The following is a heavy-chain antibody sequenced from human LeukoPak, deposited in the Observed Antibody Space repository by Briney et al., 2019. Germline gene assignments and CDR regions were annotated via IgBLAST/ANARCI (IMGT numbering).Heavy chain of an antibody. D-gene: IGHD2-2*02. CDR3: ARGVEDIVVVPAAITYFDY. CDR2: IYYSGST. Sequence: PSETLSLTCTVSGGSISSYYWSWIRQPPGKGLEWIGYIYYSGSTNYNPSLKSRVTISVDTSKNQFSLKLSSVTAADTAVYYCARGVEDIVVVPAAITYFDYWGQGTLVTVSS. V-gene: IGHV4-59*01. CDR1: GGSISSYY. J-gene: IGHJ4*02.